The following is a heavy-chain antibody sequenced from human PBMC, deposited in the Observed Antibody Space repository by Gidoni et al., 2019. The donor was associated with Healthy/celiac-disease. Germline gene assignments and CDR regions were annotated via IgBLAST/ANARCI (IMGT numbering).Heavy chain of an antibody. J-gene: IGHJ4*02. Sequence: TSYWIGWVRQMPGKGLEWMGIIYPGDSDTRYSPSFQGQVTISADKSISTAYLQWSSLKASDTAMYYCARLEVDTAMVMYHYFDYWGQGTLVTVSS. CDR2: IYPGDSDT. CDR3: ARLEVDTAMVMYHYFDY. V-gene: IGHV5-51*01. CDR1: TSYW. D-gene: IGHD5-18*01.